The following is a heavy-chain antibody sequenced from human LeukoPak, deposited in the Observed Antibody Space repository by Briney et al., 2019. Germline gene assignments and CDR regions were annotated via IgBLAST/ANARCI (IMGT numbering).Heavy chain of an antibody. D-gene: IGHD3-22*01. CDR2: IYSGGST. CDR1: GFTFSSNY. Sequence: GGSLRLSCAASGFTFSSNYMSWVRQAPGKGLEWVSVIYSGGSTYYADSVTGRFTISRDNSKNTLYLQMNSLRTEGTAVYYCARVAHYYDSSGYPPHDAFDIWGQGTMVTVSS. CDR3: ARVAHYYDSSGYPPHDAFDI. J-gene: IGHJ3*02. V-gene: IGHV3-66*01.